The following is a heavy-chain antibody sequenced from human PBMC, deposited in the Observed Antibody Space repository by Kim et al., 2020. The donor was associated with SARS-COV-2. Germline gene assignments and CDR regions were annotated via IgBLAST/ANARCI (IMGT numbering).Heavy chain of an antibody. V-gene: IGHV3-9*01. D-gene: IGHD6-19*01. Sequence: GGSLRLSCAASGFTFDDYAIHWVRQAPGKGLEWVSGISWNSGSIGYADSVKGRFTISRGNAKNSLYLQMNSLRAEDTALYYCAKGTGQWIYYYYGMDVWGQGATVTVSS. CDR1: GFTFDDYA. CDR3: AKGTGQWIYYYYGMDV. J-gene: IGHJ6*02. CDR2: ISWNSGSI.